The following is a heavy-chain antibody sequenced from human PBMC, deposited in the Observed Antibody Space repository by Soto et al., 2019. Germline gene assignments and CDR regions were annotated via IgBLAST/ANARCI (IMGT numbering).Heavy chain of an antibody. Sequence: SGPTLVNPTQTLTLTCTFSGFSLSTSGVSVGWIRQPPGQALEWLALIYWDDDKRYSPSLKGRLTITKDTSKNQVVLTMTNMDPVDTAVYYCAKLIELRSFDWIDYWGQGTLVTVSS. CDR2: IYWDDDK. J-gene: IGHJ4*02. D-gene: IGHD3-9*01. V-gene: IGHV2-5*02. CDR1: GFSLSTSGVS. CDR3: AKLIELRSFDWIDY.